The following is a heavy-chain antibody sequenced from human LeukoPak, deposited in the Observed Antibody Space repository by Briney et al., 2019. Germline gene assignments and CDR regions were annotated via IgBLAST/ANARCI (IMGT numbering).Heavy chain of an antibody. V-gene: IGHV3-23*01. CDR3: AKDVSGFPNWFDP. CDR1: GFTFSSYV. D-gene: IGHD2/OR15-2a*01. CDR2: ISGSGDNT. Sequence: PGGSLRLSCAASGFTFSSYVMSWVRQAPGRGLEWVSAISGSGDNTYYADSVKGRFTISRDNSKNTLYLQMNSLRAEDTAVYYCAKDVSGFPNWFDPWGQGTLVTVSS. J-gene: IGHJ5*02.